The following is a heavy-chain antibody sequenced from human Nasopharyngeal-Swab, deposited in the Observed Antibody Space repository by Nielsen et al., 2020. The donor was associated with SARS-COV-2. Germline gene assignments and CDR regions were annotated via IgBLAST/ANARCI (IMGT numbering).Heavy chain of an antibody. D-gene: IGHD3-3*01. Sequence: SETLSLTCTVSGGSISSGGYYWSWIRQHPGKGLEWIGYIYYSGSTYYNPSLKSRVTISVDTSKNQFSLKLSSVTAADTAVYYCARGATIFGVVAYGMDVWGQGTTVTASS. CDR1: GGSISSGGYY. CDR2: IYYSGST. J-gene: IGHJ6*02. V-gene: IGHV4-31*03. CDR3: ARGATIFGVVAYGMDV.